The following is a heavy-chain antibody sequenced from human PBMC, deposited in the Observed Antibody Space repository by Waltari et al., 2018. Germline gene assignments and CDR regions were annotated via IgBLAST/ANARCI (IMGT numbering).Heavy chain of an antibody. V-gene: IGHV5-51*01. CDR2: FFPEDSDR. CDR1: GYDFATHW. CDR3: ARQFPPYCGGDCYSDY. D-gene: IGHD2-21*01. J-gene: IGHJ4*02. Sequence: EVQLVQSGADVTKPGEYLKISCNVSGYDFATHWIGWVRQMPGKGLEWMGLFFPEDSDRRYSPSFQGQVTMSADRSISIAYLHLNNLKTSDTAIYYCARQFPPYCGGDCYSDYWGQGTLVTVSS.